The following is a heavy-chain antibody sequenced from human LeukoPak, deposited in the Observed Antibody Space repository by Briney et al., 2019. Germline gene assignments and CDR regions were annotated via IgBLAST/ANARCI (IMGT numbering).Heavy chain of an antibody. Sequence: PSETLSLTCTVSGGSISSGDYYWSWIRQPPGKGLEWIGYIYYSGSTYHNPSLKSRVTISVDTSKNQFSLKLSSVTAADTAVYYCARYGDYYSRPTDYCYGMDVWGQGTTVTVSS. CDR3: ARYGDYYSRPTDYCYGMDV. CDR1: GGSISSGDYY. D-gene: IGHD4-17*01. CDR2: IYYSGST. J-gene: IGHJ6*02. V-gene: IGHV4-30-4*01.